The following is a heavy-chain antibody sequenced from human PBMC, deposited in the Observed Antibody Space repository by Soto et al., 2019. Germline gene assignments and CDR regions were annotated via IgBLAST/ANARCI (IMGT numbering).Heavy chain of an antibody. CDR1: GGSISSSSYY. Sequence: SETLSLTCTVSGGSISSSSYYWGWIRQPPGKGLEWIGGIYYSGITYYNPSLKSRVTISVDTSKNQFSPKLSSVTAADTAVYYCARRGSDGGTGFDPWGQGTLVTVSS. CDR3: ARRGSDGGTGFDP. J-gene: IGHJ5*02. D-gene: IGHD3-16*01. V-gene: IGHV4-39*01. CDR2: IYYSGIT.